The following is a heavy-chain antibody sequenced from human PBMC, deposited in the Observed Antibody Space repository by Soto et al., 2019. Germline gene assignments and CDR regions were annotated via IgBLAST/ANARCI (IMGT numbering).Heavy chain of an antibody. D-gene: IGHD2-15*01. J-gene: IGHJ4*02. CDR3: ATRHLSYCSGGTCNPLDF. Sequence: EVQLLESGGGLVQPGGSLRLSCAASGFTFSTYAMNWVRQAPGKGLEWVSTISVSGDSAFFADSVRGRFTISRDNSKNTVYLQMNSLRADDTAMYYCATRHLSYCSGGTCNPLDFWGQGTLVTVSS. CDR2: ISVSGDSA. V-gene: IGHV3-23*01. CDR1: GFTFSTYA.